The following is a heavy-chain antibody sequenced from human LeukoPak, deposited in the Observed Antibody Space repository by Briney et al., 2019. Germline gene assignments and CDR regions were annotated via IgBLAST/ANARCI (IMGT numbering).Heavy chain of an antibody. V-gene: IGHV3-30*18. Sequence: GRSLRLSCAASGFTFSNHGMHWVRQAPGKGLEWVAVVSYDGTVDYYADSVKGRFIISRDNSKNTLSLQMNSLRGEDTAVYYCAKESSTGSRYSFDLWGQGSLVTVSS. D-gene: IGHD1-1*01. J-gene: IGHJ4*02. CDR1: GFTFSNHG. CDR2: VSYDGTVD. CDR3: AKESSTGSRYSFDL.